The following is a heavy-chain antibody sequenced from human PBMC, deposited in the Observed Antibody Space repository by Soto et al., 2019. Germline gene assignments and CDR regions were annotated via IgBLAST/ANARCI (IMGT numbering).Heavy chain of an antibody. J-gene: IGHJ6*02. Sequence: QVQLQQWGAGLLKPSETLSLTCAVYGGSFSGYYWSWIRQPPGKGLEWIGESNHSGSTNYNPPLKSRVTTSVDPAKNQFSRGLSSVSAADTAVYYCAGGRGRQQLVMSYYYGMDVWGQGTTVTVSS. V-gene: IGHV4-34*01. CDR2: SNHSGST. CDR1: GGSFSGYY. D-gene: IGHD6-13*01. CDR3: AGGRGRQQLVMSYYYGMDV.